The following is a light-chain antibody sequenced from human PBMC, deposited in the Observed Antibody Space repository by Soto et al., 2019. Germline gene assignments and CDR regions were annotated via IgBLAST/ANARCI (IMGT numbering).Light chain of an antibody. CDR2: GVT. J-gene: IGLJ3*02. CDR1: GSDIGAYNF. V-gene: IGLV2-8*01. CDR3: YSYAGRNIWV. Sequence: QSVLAQPPSASGSPGQSVTISCTGSGSDIGAYNFVSWYQQHPGKARKLMIFGVTERPSGVPDRFSGSKSGNTASLTVSGLQADDEAVYYCYSYAGRNIWVFGGGTQLTVL.